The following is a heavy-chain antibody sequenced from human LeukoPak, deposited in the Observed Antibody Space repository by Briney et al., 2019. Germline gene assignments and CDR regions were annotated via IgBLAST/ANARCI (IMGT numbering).Heavy chain of an antibody. J-gene: IGHJ4*02. D-gene: IGHD2-15*01. CDR1: GYTFTSYG. V-gene: IGHV1-18*01. Sequence: ASVKVSCKASGYTFTSYGISWVRQAPGQGLEWMGWISAYNGNTNYAQKLQGRVTMTTDTSTSTAYMELRSLRSDDTAVCYCAGGYCSGGSCYVLSYWGQGTLVTVSS. CDR3: AGGYCSGGSCYVLSY. CDR2: ISAYNGNT.